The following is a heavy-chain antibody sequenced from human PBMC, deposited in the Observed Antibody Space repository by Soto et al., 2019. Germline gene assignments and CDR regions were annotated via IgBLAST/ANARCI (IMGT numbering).Heavy chain of an antibody. CDR1: GYTFTTYS. Sequence: GASVKVSCKASGYTFTTYSMHWVRQAPGQRPEWMGWINVGNGNTKYSQKFQGRVTITRDTSASTAYMELSSLTSEDTAVYYCARDRGYCSGATCYNPLFDPWGQGTLVTVSS. CDR2: INVGNGNT. V-gene: IGHV1-3*01. J-gene: IGHJ5*02. D-gene: IGHD2-15*01. CDR3: ARDRGYCSGATCYNPLFDP.